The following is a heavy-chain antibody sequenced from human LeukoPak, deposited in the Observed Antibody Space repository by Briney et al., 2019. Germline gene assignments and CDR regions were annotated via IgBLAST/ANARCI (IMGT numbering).Heavy chain of an antibody. CDR2: ISSSGSTI. Sequence: GVSLRLSCAASGFTFSRYGMNWVRQAPGKGLEWVSYISSSGSTIYYADSLRGRFTISRDNAKNSLYLQMNSLGAQDTAVYYCARSATLDYWGQGTLVTVSS. CDR1: GFTFSRYG. D-gene: IGHD1-26*01. J-gene: IGHJ4*02. CDR3: ARSATLDY. V-gene: IGHV3-48*04.